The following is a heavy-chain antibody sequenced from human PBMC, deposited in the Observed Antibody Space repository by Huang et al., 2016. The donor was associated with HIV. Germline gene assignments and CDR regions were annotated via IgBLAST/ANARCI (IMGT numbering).Heavy chain of an antibody. CDR1: GFSFPSYW. J-gene: IGHJ4*02. Sequence: EVQLVQSGVEVKKPGESLKISCKGSGFSFPSYWIGWVRQMPGKGLECMGIILPGNSNTFYSPAFQGQVTISADKYTRTAYLQWSSLKASDSAIYYCAIHDSNDFTFDDWGQGTLVAVSS. CDR3: AIHDSNDFTFDD. CDR2: ILPGNSNT. V-gene: IGHV5-51*03. D-gene: IGHD5-18*01.